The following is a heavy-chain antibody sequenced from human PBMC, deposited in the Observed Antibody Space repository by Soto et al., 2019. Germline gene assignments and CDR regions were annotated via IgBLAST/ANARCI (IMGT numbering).Heavy chain of an antibody. J-gene: IGHJ6*02. CDR1: GGTFSYHA. Sequence: QVQLVQSGAEVKKPGSSVKVSCKASGGTFSYHAISWVRQAPGQGLEWMGGIVPMFGSANYAQKFEGRVTTIADKSTNTAYMELTSLTSEDTAVYDCVRGDDFDYYYGMDVWGQGTTVTVSS. D-gene: IGHD3-16*01. V-gene: IGHV1-69*06. CDR2: IVPMFGSA. CDR3: VRGDDFDYYYGMDV.